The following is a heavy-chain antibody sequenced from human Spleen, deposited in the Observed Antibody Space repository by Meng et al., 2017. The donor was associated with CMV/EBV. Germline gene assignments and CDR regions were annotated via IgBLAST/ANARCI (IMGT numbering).Heavy chain of an antibody. CDR3: ARDGSGSYYSGYYGMDV. J-gene: IGHJ6*02. CDR2: ISSSSSYI. CDR1: GFTFSSYS. D-gene: IGHD1-26*01. V-gene: IGHV3-21*01. Sequence: GGSLRLSCAASGFTFSSYSMNWVRQAPGKGLEWVSSISSSSSYIYYADSVKGRFTISRDNAKNSLYLQMNSLRAEDTAVYYCARDGSGSYYSGYYGMDVWGQGTTVTVSS.